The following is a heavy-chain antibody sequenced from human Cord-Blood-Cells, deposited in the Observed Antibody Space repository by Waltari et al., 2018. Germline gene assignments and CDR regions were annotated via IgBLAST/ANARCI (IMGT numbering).Heavy chain of an antibody. CDR1: GYSFTSYW. D-gene: IGHD3-3*01. CDR2: IYPGDSYT. Sequence: EVQLVQSGAEVKKPGESLKISCKGSGYSFTSYWIGWVRQMPGKGLEWMGIIYPGDSYTRYSPSFQGQVTISADKSISTAYLQWSSLKASDTAMYYCARLLPSYYDFWSGYSAFDYWGQGTLVTVSS. CDR3: ARLLPSYYDFWSGYSAFDY. J-gene: IGHJ4*02. V-gene: IGHV5-51*01.